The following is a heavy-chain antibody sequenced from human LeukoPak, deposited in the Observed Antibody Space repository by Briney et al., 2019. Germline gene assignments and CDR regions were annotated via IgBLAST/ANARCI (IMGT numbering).Heavy chain of an antibody. CDR3: ARGIYGDYEDYHFDY. CDR2: INPNSGGT. V-gene: IGHV1-2*02. Sequence: ASVKVSCKASGYTFTGYYMHWVRQAPGQGLEWMGWINPNSGGTNYAQKFQGRVTMTRDTSISTAYMELSRLRSDDTAVYYCARGIYGDYEDYHFDYWGQGTLVTVSS. D-gene: IGHD4-17*01. J-gene: IGHJ4*02. CDR1: GYTFTGYY.